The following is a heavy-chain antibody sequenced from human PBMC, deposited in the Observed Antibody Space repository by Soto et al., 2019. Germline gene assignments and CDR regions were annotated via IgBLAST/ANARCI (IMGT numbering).Heavy chain of an antibody. CDR1: GFYFNNYG. CDR3: ARRILVARKNWFDT. J-gene: IGHJ5*02. V-gene: IGHV3-21*01. CDR2: VSKSDYT. D-gene: IGHD2-15*01. Sequence: GGSLRLSCAVSGFYFNNYGINWVRQAPGKGLEWVSSVSKSDYTYYSDSVKGRFTISRDNAKNSVSLQMNSLRAEDTAVYYCARRILVARKNWFDTWGQGTVVTVSS.